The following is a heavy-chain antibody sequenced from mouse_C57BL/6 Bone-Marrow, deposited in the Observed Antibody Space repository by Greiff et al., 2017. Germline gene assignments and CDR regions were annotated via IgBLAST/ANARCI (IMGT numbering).Heavy chain of an antibody. CDR3: ARETQTVVATKGMDY. CDR1: GYTFTSYW. V-gene: IGHV1-61*01. J-gene: IGHJ4*01. D-gene: IGHD1-1*01. CDR2: IYPSDSET. Sequence: VQLQQPGAELVRPGSSVKLSCKASGYTFTSYWMDWVKQRPGQGLEWIGNIYPSDSETHYNQKFKDKATLTVEKSSSTAYMQLSSLTSEDSAVYYCARETQTVVATKGMDYWGQGTSVTVSS.